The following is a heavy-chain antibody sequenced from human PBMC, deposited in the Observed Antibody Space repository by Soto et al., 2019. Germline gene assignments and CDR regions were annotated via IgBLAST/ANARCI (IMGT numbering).Heavy chain of an antibody. D-gene: IGHD1-26*01. CDR1: GLSLRSYD. CDR3: AKDWETTTCPGLLYNWFDT. CDR2: ISYDEINK. J-gene: IGHJ5*02. Sequence: QVQLVESGGGVVQPGRSLRLSCAASGLSLRSYDLHWVRHAPGKGLEWVAVISYDEINKFYADSVKGRFTISRDNSKNTVFLQMNSLRDDDTAVYYCAKDWETTTCPGLLYNWFDTWGQGTLVTVSS. V-gene: IGHV3-30*18.